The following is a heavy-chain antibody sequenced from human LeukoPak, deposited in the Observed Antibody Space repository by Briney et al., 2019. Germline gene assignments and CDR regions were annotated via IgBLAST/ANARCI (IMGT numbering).Heavy chain of an antibody. CDR1: GGSISSGSYY. CDR3: ARAVEGYYYYGMDV. Sequence: SETLSLTCTVSGGSISSGSYYWSWIRQPAGKGLEWIGRIYTSGSTNYNPALKSRATIPVDTSKNQFSLKLSSVTAADTAVYYCARAVEGYYYYGMDVWGQGTTVTVSS. CDR2: IYTSGST. V-gene: IGHV4-61*02. D-gene: IGHD5-24*01. J-gene: IGHJ6*02.